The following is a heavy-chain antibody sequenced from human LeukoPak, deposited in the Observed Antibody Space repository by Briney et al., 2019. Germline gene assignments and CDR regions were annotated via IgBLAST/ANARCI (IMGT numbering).Heavy chain of an antibody. CDR3: ARGFGVAYYYYSMDV. J-gene: IGHJ6*03. CDR2: IDFIGTTI. CDR1: GFTFSGYS. Sequence: PGGSLRLSCAASGFTFSGYSMNWVRQAPGKGLEWISYIDFIGTTIYYADSVQGRFSISRDNAKNSVYLQMNSLRAEDTAVYYCARGFGVAYYYYSMDVWGKGTTVTISS. V-gene: IGHV3-48*04. D-gene: IGHD3-3*01.